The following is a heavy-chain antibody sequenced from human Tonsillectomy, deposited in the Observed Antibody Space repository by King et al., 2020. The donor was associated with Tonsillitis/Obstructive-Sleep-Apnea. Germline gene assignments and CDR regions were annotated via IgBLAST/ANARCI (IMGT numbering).Heavy chain of an antibody. D-gene: IGHD2-2*01. CDR1: GGSFSGYY. V-gene: IGHV4-34*01. CDR3: AREVGYCSSTSCYYYYMDV. CDR2: INHSGST. Sequence: VQLQQWGAGLLKPSETLSLTCAVYGGSFSGYYWSWIRQPPGKGLEWIGEINHSGSTNYNPSLKSRVTISVDTSKNQFSLKLSSVTAADTAVYYCAREVGYCSSTSCYYYYMDVCGKGTTVTVSS. J-gene: IGHJ6*03.